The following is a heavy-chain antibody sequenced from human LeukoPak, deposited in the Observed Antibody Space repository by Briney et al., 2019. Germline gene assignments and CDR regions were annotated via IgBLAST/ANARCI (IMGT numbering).Heavy chain of an antibody. D-gene: IGHD6-6*01. CDR3: ARGRRPYSSSSTSLGY. CDR1: GFTFSSYW. Sequence: GGPLRLSCAASGFTFSSYWMHWVRQAPGQGLVWVSRINSDGSSTSYADSVKGRFTISRDNAKNTLYLQMNSLRAEDTAVYYCARGRRPYSSSSTSLGYWGQGTLVTVSS. J-gene: IGHJ4*02. CDR2: INSDGSST. V-gene: IGHV3-74*01.